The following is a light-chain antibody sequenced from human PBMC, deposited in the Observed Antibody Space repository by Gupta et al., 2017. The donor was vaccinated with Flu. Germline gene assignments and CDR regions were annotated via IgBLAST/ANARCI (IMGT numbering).Light chain of an antibody. CDR3: QAWDSTTGV. CDR1: NLGDKY. J-gene: IGLJ1*01. V-gene: IGLV3-1*01. CDR2: KDT. Sequence: SYELPQPLSVSVAPGQTASITCSGDNLGDKYASWYQQKPGQSPVLVIYKDTKRPSGIPERFSGSNSGNTATLTISGTQAMDEADYYCQAWDSTTGVFGTGTKVTVL.